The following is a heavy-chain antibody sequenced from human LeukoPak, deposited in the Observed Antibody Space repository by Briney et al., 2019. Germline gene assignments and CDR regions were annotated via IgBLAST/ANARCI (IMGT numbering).Heavy chain of an antibody. V-gene: IGHV3-23*01. CDR2: ISGSGGST. CDR1: GFTFSSYA. CDR3: AKDRWAQLDFDY. Sequence: GGSLRLSCAASGFTFSSYAMNWVRQAPGKGLEWVSAISGSGGSTYYADSVKGRFTISRDNSKNTLYLQMNSLRAEDTAVYYCAKDRWAQLDFDYWGQGTLVTVSS. J-gene: IGHJ4*02. D-gene: IGHD6-13*01.